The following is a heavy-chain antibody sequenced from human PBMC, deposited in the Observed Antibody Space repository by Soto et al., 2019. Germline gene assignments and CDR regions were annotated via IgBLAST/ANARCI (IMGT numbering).Heavy chain of an antibody. CDR2: INHSGST. Sequence: SETLSLTCAVYGGSFGGYYWSWIRQPPGKGLEWIGEINHSGSTNYNPSLKSRVTISVDTSKNQFSLKLSSVTAADTAVYYCARGLYYDFWSGYHNWFDPWGQGTLVTASS. CDR1: GGSFGGYY. CDR3: ARGLYYDFWSGYHNWFDP. D-gene: IGHD3-3*01. V-gene: IGHV4-34*01. J-gene: IGHJ5*02.